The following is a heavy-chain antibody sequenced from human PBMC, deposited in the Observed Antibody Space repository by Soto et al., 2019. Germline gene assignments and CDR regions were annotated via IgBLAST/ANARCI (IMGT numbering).Heavy chain of an antibody. CDR1: DSSINSNYY. V-gene: IGHV4-38-2*01. CDR3: GRGLYGGNFGY. D-gene: IGHD2-15*01. CDR2: IHHSGTT. Sequence: KSSETLSLTCGVSDSSINSNYYWLWIRQPPGKGLEWIGAIHHSGTTYYTPSLKSRVTISMDMSKNHFSLRLTSVTAADTAIYYCGRGLYGGNFGYWGQGTPVTVSS. J-gene: IGHJ4*02.